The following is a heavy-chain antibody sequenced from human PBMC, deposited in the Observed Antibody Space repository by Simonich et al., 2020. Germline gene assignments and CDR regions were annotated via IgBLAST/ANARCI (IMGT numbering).Heavy chain of an antibody. V-gene: IGHV1-2*02. Sequence: QVQLVQAGAEVKKPGASVKVSCKASGYTFPGYYMHWVRQAPGQGLEGMGWINPYGGGTNYAQKFQGRVTMTRDTAISTAYMELSRLRSDDTAVYYCARVRFEAFDIWGQGTMVTVSS. CDR1: GYTFPGYY. CDR2: INPYGGGT. CDR3: ARVRFEAFDI. J-gene: IGHJ3*02.